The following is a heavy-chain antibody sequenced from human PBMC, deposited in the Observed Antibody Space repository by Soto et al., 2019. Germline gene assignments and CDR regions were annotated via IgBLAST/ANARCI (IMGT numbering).Heavy chain of an antibody. J-gene: IGHJ4*02. CDR2: ISAYNGNT. D-gene: IGHD3-3*01. Sequence: QVQLVQSGAEVKKPGASVKVSCKASGYTFTSYGISWVRQAPGHGLEWMGWISAYNGNTNYAQKLQGRVTMTTETSTSTAYMELRSLRSDDTAVYYCARDGPILRFLEWLPRGGTFDYWGQGTLVTVSS. CDR1: GYTFTSYG. V-gene: IGHV1-18*04. CDR3: ARDGPILRFLEWLPRGGTFDY.